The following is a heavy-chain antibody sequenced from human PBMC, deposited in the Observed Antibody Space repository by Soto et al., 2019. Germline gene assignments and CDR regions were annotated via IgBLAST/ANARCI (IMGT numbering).Heavy chain of an antibody. Sequence: QVQLVQSGAEMKKPGSSVKVSCQSSGGTFNTYAMNWVRQAPGQGPEWMGDISPMFGAANYAPKFQDTVTITADESTGTSYMQLSSLTSEDTALYFCAREVQVHTPAFVYWGQGTLVTVSS. V-gene: IGHV1-69*19. D-gene: IGHD3-10*01. CDR3: AREVQVHTPAFVY. CDR2: ISPMFGAA. J-gene: IGHJ4*02. CDR1: GGTFNTYA.